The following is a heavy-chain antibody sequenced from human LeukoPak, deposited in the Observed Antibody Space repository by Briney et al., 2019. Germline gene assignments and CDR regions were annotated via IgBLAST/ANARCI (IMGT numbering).Heavy chain of an antibody. D-gene: IGHD4-23*01. CDR3: AREFGHCYGDNCFYFFDT. CDR1: VYTLTNYN. Sequence: ASVNVSCKASVYTLTNYNISWLRQAPGQGLEGMGWINTYKGDTLYAQKLQGRVTMTADTSTNTAYMELRSLRFDDTAVYYCAREFGHCYGDNCFYFFDTWGQGFRVTVSS. J-gene: IGHJ4*02. CDR2: INTYKGDT. V-gene: IGHV1-18*01.